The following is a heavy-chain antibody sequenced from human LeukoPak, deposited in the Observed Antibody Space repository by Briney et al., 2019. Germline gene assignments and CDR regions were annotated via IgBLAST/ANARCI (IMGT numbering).Heavy chain of an antibody. CDR2: ISSDGNKE. V-gene: IGHV3-30-3*01. CDR3: VRDFSGKWSLEY. J-gene: IGHJ4*02. D-gene: IGHD6-25*01. CDR1: GFSFSNYW. Sequence: PGMSLRLSCAASGFSFSNYWTHWVRQAPDKGLDWVAEISSDGNKEFYADSVKGRFIISRGNSKNTVFLQMNSLRGEDTAVYYCVRDFSGKWSLEYWGQGTLVTVSS.